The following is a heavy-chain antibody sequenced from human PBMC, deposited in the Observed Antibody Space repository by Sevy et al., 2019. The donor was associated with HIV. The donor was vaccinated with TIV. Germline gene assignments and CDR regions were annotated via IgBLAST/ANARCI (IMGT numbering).Heavy chain of an antibody. V-gene: IGHV1-18*04. D-gene: IGHD3-10*01. CDR1: GYTFTSYG. Sequence: ASVKVSCKASGYTFTSYGISWVRQAPGQGLEWMGWISAYNGNTNYAQKLQGRVTMTTDTSTSTAYMELRSLSSDDTAEYYCARDPVYYYGSGSYYNEDYWGQGTLVTVSS. CDR3: ARDPVYYYGSGSYYNEDY. CDR2: ISAYNGNT. J-gene: IGHJ4*02.